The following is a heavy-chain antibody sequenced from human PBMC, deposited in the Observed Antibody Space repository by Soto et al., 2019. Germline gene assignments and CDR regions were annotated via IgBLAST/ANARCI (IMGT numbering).Heavy chain of an antibody. CDR1: GFTFSSYG. D-gene: IGHD6-13*01. J-gene: IGHJ6*02. V-gene: IGHV3-30*18. CDR3: AKDRIQSQYSSSWYGGGVSYYYGMDV. Sequence: GGSLRLSCAASGFTFSSYGMHWVRQAPGKGLEWVAVISYDGSNKYYADSVKGRFTISRDNSKNTLYLQMNSLRAEDTAVYYCAKDRIQSQYSSSWYGGGVSYYYGMDVWGQGTTVTVSS. CDR2: ISYDGSNK.